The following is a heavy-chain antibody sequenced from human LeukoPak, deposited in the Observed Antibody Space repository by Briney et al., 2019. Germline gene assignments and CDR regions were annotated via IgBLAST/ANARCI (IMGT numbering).Heavy chain of an antibody. CDR2: ISYDGSNK. CDR1: GFTFSSYA. CDR3: ATASSFYPPDYGDYEYYFDY. D-gene: IGHD4-17*01. Sequence: GGSLRLSCAASGFTFSSYAMHWVRQAPGKGLEWVAVISYDGSNKYYADSVKGRFTISRDNSKNTLYLQMNSLRSEDTAVYYCATASSFYPPDYGDYEYYFDYWGQGTLVTVSS. J-gene: IGHJ4*02. V-gene: IGHV3-30-3*01.